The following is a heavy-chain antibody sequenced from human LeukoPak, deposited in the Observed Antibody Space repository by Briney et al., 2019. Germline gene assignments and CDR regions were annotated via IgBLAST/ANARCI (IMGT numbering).Heavy chain of an antibody. J-gene: IGHJ4*02. D-gene: IGHD1-26*01. CDR2: IYYSGST. CDR1: GGSISSYY. Sequence: SETLSLTCTVSGGSISSYYWSWIRQPPGKGLEWIGYIYYSGSTNYNPSLKSRVTISVDTSKNQFSLKLSSVTAADTAVYYCAREIGGSYYLDYWGQGTLVTVSS. V-gene: IGHV4-59*01. CDR3: AREIGGSYYLDY.